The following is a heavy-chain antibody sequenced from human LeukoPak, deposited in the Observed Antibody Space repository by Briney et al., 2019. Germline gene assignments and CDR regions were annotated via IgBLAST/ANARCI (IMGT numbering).Heavy chain of an antibody. CDR3: ARARGAGPGAHFDY. D-gene: IGHD3-10*01. Sequence: GGSLRLSCAASGFTFSDYYMSWIRQAPGRGLEWISYISNSGHSIFYADSVKGRFTISRDNAKNSLFLQMSNLRAEDTAVYYCARARGAGPGAHFDYWGQGTLVTVSS. V-gene: IGHV3-11*01. CDR2: ISNSGHSI. J-gene: IGHJ4*02. CDR1: GFTFSDYY.